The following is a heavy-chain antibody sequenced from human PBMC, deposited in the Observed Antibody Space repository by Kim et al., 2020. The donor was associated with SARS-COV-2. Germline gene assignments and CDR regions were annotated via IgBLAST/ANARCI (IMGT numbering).Heavy chain of an antibody. J-gene: IGHJ2*01. CDR2: IYYSGST. CDR3: ARIKNWYFDL. Sequence: SETLSLTCTVSGGSISSGGYYWSWIRQHPGKGLEWIGYIYYSGSTYYNPSLKSRVTISVDTSKNQFSLKLSSVTAADTAVYYCARIKNWYFDLWGRGPLVTVSS. CDR1: GGSISSGGYY. V-gene: IGHV4-31*03.